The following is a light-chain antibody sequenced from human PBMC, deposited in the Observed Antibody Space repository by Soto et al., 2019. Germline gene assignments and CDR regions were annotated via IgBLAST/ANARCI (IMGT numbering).Light chain of an antibody. CDR1: QSVNSN. CDR3: QLYNTYSGT. Sequence: EIVLTQSPGTLSLSPGERATFSCRASQSVNSNLAWYQQKPGQAPRLLIYGASTRATGIPARFSGSGSGTEFTLAISSLQSDDFATYYCQLYNTYSGTFGQGTKVDIK. V-gene: IGKV3-15*01. CDR2: GAS. J-gene: IGKJ1*01.